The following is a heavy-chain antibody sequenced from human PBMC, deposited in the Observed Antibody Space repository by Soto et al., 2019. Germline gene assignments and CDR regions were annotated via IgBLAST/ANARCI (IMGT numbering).Heavy chain of an antibody. D-gene: IGHD3-10*01. CDR2: IKQDGSEK. J-gene: IGHJ5*02. CDR1: GVTFSSYW. CDR3: ARAKYGFDWFDP. Sequence: GGSLRLSCAASGVTFSSYWMSWVRQAPGKGLEWVANIKQDGSEKYYVDTVKGRFTISRDNAKNSLYLQMNSLRAEDTAVYYCARAKYGFDWFDPWGQGTLVTVSS. V-gene: IGHV3-7*05.